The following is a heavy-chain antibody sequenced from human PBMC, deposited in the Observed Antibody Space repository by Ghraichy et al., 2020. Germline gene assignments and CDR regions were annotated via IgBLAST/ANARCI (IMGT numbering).Heavy chain of an antibody. D-gene: IGHD6-19*01. CDR1: DGSINTNDYF. Sequence: SETLSLTCTVSDGSINTNDYFWGWIRQPPGKGLEWIGNVYFTGSTYYNPSLKSRLTISIDTSKHQFSLRLTSVTAADTALYYCARNYHDGSGRYYWGQGTLVSVSS. CDR2: VYFTGST. CDR3: ARNYHDGSGRYY. V-gene: IGHV4-39*07. J-gene: IGHJ4*02.